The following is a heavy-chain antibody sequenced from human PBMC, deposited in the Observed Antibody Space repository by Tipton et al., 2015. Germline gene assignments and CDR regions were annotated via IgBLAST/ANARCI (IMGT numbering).Heavy chain of an antibody. CDR1: GFTFSNYW. CDR2: IKQDGSEK. J-gene: IGHJ6*02. Sequence: SLRLSCAASGFTFSNYWMTWVRQAPGKGLEWVANIKQDGSEKCYVDSVKGRFTISRDNAKNSLFLQMNSLRAEDTAVYYCAKDSGIAARLLDYPMDVWGRGTTVTVSS. V-gene: IGHV3-7*03. CDR3: AKDSGIAARLLDYPMDV. D-gene: IGHD6-6*01.